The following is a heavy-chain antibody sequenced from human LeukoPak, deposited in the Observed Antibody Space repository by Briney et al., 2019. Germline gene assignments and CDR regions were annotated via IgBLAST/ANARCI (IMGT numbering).Heavy chain of an antibody. D-gene: IGHD2-15*01. V-gene: IGHV3-30*18. Sequence: GGSLRLSCAASGFTFSSYGMHWVRQAPGKGLEWVAVISYDGSNKYYADSVKGRFTISRDNSKNTLYLQMNSLRAEDTAVYYCAKGEVAEVAVVVAANDYYYGMDVWGQGTTVTVSS. CDR3: AKGEVAEVAVVVAANDYYYGMDV. J-gene: IGHJ6*02. CDR2: ISYDGSNK. CDR1: GFTFSSYG.